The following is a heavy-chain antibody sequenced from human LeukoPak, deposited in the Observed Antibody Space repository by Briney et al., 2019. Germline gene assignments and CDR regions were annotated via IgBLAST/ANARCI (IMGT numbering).Heavy chain of an antibody. CDR1: GYSFTSHW. CDR2: IYPGDSDT. D-gene: IGHD6-13*01. Sequence: GESLKISCEASGYSFTSHWIGWVRQMPGKGLEWMGIIYPGDSDTRYSPSFQGQVTISADKSISTAYLQWSSLKASDTAMYYCARSIAAAGTLMDVWGKGTTVTVSS. V-gene: IGHV5-51*01. J-gene: IGHJ6*03. CDR3: ARSIAAAGTLMDV.